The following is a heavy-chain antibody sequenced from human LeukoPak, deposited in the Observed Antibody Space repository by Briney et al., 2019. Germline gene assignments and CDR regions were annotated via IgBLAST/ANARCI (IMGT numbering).Heavy chain of an antibody. V-gene: IGHV4-61*02. Sequence: SQTLSLTCTVSGGSISSGRYYWSWIRQPAGKGLEWIGRIYTSGSTNYNPSLKSRVTISLDTSKNQFSLKLSSVTAADTAVYYCARDGVTGTTWGDYYYYYMDVWGKGTTVTVSS. J-gene: IGHJ6*03. CDR3: ARDGVTGTTWGDYYYYYMDV. D-gene: IGHD1-7*01. CDR2: IYTSGST. CDR1: GGSISSGRYY.